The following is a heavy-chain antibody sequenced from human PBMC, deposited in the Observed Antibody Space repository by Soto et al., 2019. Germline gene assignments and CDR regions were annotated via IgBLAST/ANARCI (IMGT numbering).Heavy chain of an antibody. V-gene: IGHV3-74*01. D-gene: IGHD3-3*01. CDR2: INGDGDNI. CDR1: GFTFSIYW. Sequence: EVQLVESGGGLVQPGGSLRLSCATSGFTFSIYWMHWVRQGPGKGLEWVARINGDGDNITSADSVQGRCTISRDNAINTLDLQMNSLRVEDTAVYYCARRQLRLFTPGYMDVWGKGTTVIVSS. CDR3: ARRQLRLFTPGYMDV. J-gene: IGHJ6*03.